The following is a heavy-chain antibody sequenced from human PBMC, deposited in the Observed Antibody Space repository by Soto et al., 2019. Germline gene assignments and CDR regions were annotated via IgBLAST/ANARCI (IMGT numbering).Heavy chain of an antibody. CDR3: ARNPITIFGVVITLWFDP. D-gene: IGHD3-3*01. V-gene: IGHV4-30-4*01. CDR2: IYYSGST. Sequence: QVQLQESGPGLVKPSQTLSLTCTVSGGSISSGDYYWSWIRQPPGKGLEWIGYIYYSGSTYYNPSLKSRVTISVDTSKNQVSLKLSSVTAADTAVYYCARNPITIFGVVITLWFDPWGQGTLVTVSS. J-gene: IGHJ5*02. CDR1: GGSISSGDYY.